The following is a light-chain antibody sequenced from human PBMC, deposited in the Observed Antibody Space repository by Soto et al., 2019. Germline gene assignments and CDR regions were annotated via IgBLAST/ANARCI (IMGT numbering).Light chain of an antibody. CDR2: DAS. J-gene: IGKJ2*01. Sequence: DIQMTQSPSTLSASVGDRVTITCRASQSISSWLAWYQQKPGKAPKLLIYDASSLESGVPSRFSGSGSGTEFTLSISTLQSDDFATYFCQPYNSYPYTFGHGTKLQIK. CDR1: QSISSW. CDR3: QPYNSYPYT. V-gene: IGKV1-5*01.